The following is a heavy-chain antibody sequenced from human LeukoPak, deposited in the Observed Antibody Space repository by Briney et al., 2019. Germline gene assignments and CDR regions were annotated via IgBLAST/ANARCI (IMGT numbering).Heavy chain of an antibody. D-gene: IGHD3-3*01. V-gene: IGHV1-58*01. CDR2: IVVGSGNT. Sequence: SVKVSCKASGFTFTSSAVQWVRQARGQRLEGIGWIVVGSGNTNYAQKFQERVTITRDMSTSTAYMELSSLRSEDTAVYYCASGLWYYDFWSGYYTSWGQGTLVTVSS. J-gene: IGHJ5*02. CDR3: ASGLWYYDFWSGYYTS. CDR1: GFTFTSSA.